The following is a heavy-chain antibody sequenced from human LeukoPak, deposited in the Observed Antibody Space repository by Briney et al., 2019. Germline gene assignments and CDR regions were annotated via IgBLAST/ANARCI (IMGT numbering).Heavy chain of an antibody. Sequence: ASVKVSCKASGYTFTGYYMHWVRQAPGQGLEWMGWISAYNGNTNYAQKLQGRVTMTTDTSTSTAYMELRSLRSDDTAVYYCASGSGSRGWFDPWGQGTLVTVSS. CDR1: GYTFTGYY. J-gene: IGHJ5*02. D-gene: IGHD1-26*01. CDR2: ISAYNGNT. V-gene: IGHV1-18*04. CDR3: ASGSGSRGWFDP.